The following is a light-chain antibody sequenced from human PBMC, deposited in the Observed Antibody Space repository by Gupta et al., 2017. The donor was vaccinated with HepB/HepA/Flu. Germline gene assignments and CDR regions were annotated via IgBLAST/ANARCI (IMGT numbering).Light chain of an antibody. CDR3: QQRWT. V-gene: IGKV3-11*01. CDR2: DAS. J-gene: IGKJ1*01. CDR1: QSVSSY. Sequence: IVLTQSPATLSLSPGERATLSCRASQSVSSYLAWYQQKPGQAPRLLIYDASNRATGIPARFSGSGSGTDVTLTISSLEPEDFAVYYCQQRWTFGQGTKVEIK.